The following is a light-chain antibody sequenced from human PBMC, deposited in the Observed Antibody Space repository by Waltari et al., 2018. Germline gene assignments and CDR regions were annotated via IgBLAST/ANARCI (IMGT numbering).Light chain of an antibody. CDR3: QQYYSKPLT. V-gene: IGKV4-1*01. CDR1: QSVLYSPHNKNY. Sequence: DIVMTQSPDSLAVSLGERATINCKSSQSVLYSPHNKNYLAWYQQKPGQPPKLLIYWASTRESGVPDRFSGSGSETDFTLTISSLQAEDVAVYYCQQYYSKPLTFGGGTKVEIK. CDR2: WAS. J-gene: IGKJ4*01.